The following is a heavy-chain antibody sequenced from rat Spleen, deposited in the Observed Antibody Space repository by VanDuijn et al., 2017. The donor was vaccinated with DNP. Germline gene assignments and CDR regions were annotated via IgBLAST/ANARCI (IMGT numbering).Heavy chain of an antibody. CDR1: GFTFSDYY. D-gene: IGHD1-9*01. J-gene: IGHJ2*01. V-gene: IGHV5-22*01. Sequence: EVQLVESGGGLVQPGRSLKLSCAASGFTFSDYYMAWVRQAPKKGLEWVASISYEGSSTYYGDSVKSRFTISRDNAKSTLYLQMNSLRPEDTATYYCARHFGYNYYFDYWGQGVMVTVSS. CDR2: ISYEGSST. CDR3: ARHFGYNYYFDY.